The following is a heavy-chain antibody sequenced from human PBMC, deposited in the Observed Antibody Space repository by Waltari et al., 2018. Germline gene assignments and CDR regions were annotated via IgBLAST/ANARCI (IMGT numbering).Heavy chain of an antibody. CDR3: ARAELEGGYSHVYFGSGSYSYETPTDAFHI. V-gene: IGHV4-34*01. D-gene: IGHD3-10*01. CDR2: INDSGRT. CDR1: GGSFSNYY. J-gene: IGHJ3*02. Sequence: QVQLQQWGAGLLKPSETLSLTCGVYGGSFSNYYWSWIRQPPGKGLEWIGEINDSGRTNYNPSLKSRVTMSVDTSKSQFSLKLTSVTAADTAVYYCARAELEGGYSHVYFGSGSYSYETPTDAFHIWGQGAMVTVSS.